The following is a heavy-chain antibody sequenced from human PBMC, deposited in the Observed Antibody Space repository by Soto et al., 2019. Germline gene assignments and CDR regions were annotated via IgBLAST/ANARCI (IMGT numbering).Heavy chain of an antibody. CDR2: IYYSGST. Sequence: QVQLQESGPGLVKPSETLSLTCTVSGGSISSYYWSWIRQPPGKGLEWIGYIYYSGSTNYNPSLKSLVTISVDTSKNHFSLKLSSVTAADTAVYYCARRYGVAYDYWGQGTLVTVSS. CDR3: ARRYGVAYDY. V-gene: IGHV4-59*08. CDR1: GGSISSYY. D-gene: IGHD1-20*01. J-gene: IGHJ4*02.